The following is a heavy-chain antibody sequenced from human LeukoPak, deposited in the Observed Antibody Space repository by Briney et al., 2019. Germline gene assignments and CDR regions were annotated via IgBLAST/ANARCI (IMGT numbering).Heavy chain of an antibody. CDR3: AKNELLWFGEFDAFDI. Sequence: GGSLRLSCAASGFTFSSYSMNWVRQAPGKGLEWVSYISSSSTIYYADSVKGRFTISRDNSKNMLYLQTNSLRAEDAAVYYCAKNELLWFGEFDAFDIWGQGTMVTVSS. J-gene: IGHJ3*02. V-gene: IGHV3-48*01. D-gene: IGHD3-10*01. CDR1: GFTFSSYS. CDR2: ISSSSTI.